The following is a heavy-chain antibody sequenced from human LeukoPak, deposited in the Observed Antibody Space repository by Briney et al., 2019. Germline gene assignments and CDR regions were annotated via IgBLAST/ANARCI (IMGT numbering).Heavy chain of an antibody. CDR1: GFTFSDYY. V-gene: IGHV3-11*01. D-gene: IGHD6-13*01. Sequence: PGGSLRLSCAASGFTFSDYYMSWIRQAPGKGLEWVSYISNSGSTIYYADSVKGRFTISRDNAKNSLYLQMNNLRAEDTAVYYCARDYKNIAAAGTFYCYYDYMDVWGKGTTVTVSS. CDR2: ISNSGSTI. J-gene: IGHJ6*03. CDR3: ARDYKNIAAAGTFYCYYDYMDV.